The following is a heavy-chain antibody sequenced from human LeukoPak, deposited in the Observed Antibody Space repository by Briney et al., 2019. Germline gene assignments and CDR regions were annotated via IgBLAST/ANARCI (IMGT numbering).Heavy chain of an antibody. CDR2: IYYSGST. CDR3: ARETYDFWSGPLLPYNWFDP. D-gene: IGHD3-3*01. V-gene: IGHV4-61*01. Sequence: PSQTLSLTCTVSGGSISSGSYYWSWIRQPPGKGLEWIGYIYYSGSTNYNPSLKSRVTISVDTSKNQFSLKLSSVTAADTAVYYCARETYDFWSGPLLPYNWFDPWGQGTLVTVSS. CDR1: GGSISSGSYY. J-gene: IGHJ5*02.